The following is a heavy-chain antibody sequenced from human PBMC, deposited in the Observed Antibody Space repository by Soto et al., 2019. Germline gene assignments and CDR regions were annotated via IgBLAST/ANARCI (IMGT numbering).Heavy chain of an antibody. CDR3: EKDFKTPPTYGMDV. CDR1: GDSVSNNNAA. CDR2: TYYRAKWFN. J-gene: IGHJ6*04. Sequence: SQTLSLTCAISGDSVSNNNAAWNWIRQSPSRGLEWLGRTYYRAKWFNDYAVSVASRITINSDTSRNQFSLHLNSVTPEDTAIYYWEKDFKTPPTYGMDVWGKGIRFTV. V-gene: IGHV6-1*01.